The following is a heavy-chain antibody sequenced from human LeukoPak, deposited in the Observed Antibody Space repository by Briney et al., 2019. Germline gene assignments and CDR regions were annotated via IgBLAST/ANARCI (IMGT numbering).Heavy chain of an antibody. Sequence: GGSLRLSCVASGVTVSSAYMSWVRQAPGKGLEWVSVIYRGGDTYYADSVKGRFTISRDSSKNTLHLQMDSLRAEDTALYYCARDAPRSSSKFSSGYSLDYWGQGTLVTVSS. D-gene: IGHD3-22*01. CDR1: GVTVSSAY. CDR2: IYRGGDT. V-gene: IGHV3-66*01. J-gene: IGHJ4*02. CDR3: ARDAPRSSSKFSSGYSLDY.